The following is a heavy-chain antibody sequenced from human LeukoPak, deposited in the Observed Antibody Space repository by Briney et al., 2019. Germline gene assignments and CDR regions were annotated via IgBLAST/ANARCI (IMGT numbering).Heavy chain of an antibody. V-gene: IGHV3-23*01. D-gene: IGHD6-19*01. CDR3: AKGPSGWAVDWFDP. CDR2: ISGSGGST. CDR1: GFTFSNAW. Sequence: GGSLRLSCAASGFTFSNAWMSWVRQAPGKGLEWVSAISGSGGSTYYADSVKGRFTISRDNSKNTLYLQMNSLRAEDTAVYYCAKGPSGWAVDWFDPWGQGTLVTVSS. J-gene: IGHJ5*02.